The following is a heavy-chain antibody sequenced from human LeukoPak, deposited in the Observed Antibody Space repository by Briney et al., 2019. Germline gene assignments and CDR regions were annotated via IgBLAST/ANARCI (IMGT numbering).Heavy chain of an antibody. CDR1: GYTFTSYG. Sequence: ASVKVSCKASGYTFTSYGISWVRQAPGQGLEWMGWISAYNGNTNYAQKLQGRVTMTTDTSTSTAYMELRSLRSDDTAVYSCARETYYYGSGSYDFDYWGQGTLVTVSS. J-gene: IGHJ4*02. D-gene: IGHD3-10*01. CDR3: ARETYYYGSGSYDFDY. V-gene: IGHV1-18*01. CDR2: ISAYNGNT.